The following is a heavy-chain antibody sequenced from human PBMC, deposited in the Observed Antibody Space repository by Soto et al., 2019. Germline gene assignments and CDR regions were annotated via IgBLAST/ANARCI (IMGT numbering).Heavy chain of an antibody. J-gene: IGHJ6*02. CDR3: AKYTYDSSGDGMYV. V-gene: IGHV3-30*18. Sequence: GGSLRLSCAASGFTFSSYGMHWVRQAPGKGLEWVAVISYDGSNKYYADSVKGRFTISRDNSKNTLYLQMNSLRAEDTAVYYCAKYTYDSSGDGMYVWGQGTTVPVAS. D-gene: IGHD3-22*01. CDR2: ISYDGSNK. CDR1: GFTFSSYG.